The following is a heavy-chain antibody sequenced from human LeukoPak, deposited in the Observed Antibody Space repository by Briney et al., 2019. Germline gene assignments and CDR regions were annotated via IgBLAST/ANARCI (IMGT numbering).Heavy chain of an antibody. J-gene: IGHJ4*02. Sequence: QTGGSLRLSCAAAGCTFRRFWINGVRHTLGKGVEWVSNIEGDGSEKNYMDCVKGRFTISRDHAKQSLHLQMTSLSAEDTGVYYCAGGSGWLIDYWGQGTLVTVSS. CDR2: IEGDGSEK. CDR3: AGGSGWLIDY. CDR1: GCTFRRFW. D-gene: IGHD6-19*01. V-gene: IGHV3-7*03.